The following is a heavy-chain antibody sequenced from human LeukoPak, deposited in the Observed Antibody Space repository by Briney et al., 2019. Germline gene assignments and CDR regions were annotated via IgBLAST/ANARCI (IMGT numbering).Heavy chain of an antibody. CDR2: ISTTGSSI. Sequence: GGSLRLSCAASGFTFSSYEMNWVRQAPGKGLEWVSYISTTGSSIYYADSVKGRFTISRDNDKNLLYLQMNSLRAEDTAVYYCARVQRGIAVALDYWGQGTLATVSS. CDR1: GFTFSSYE. D-gene: IGHD6-19*01. J-gene: IGHJ4*02. CDR3: ARVQRGIAVALDY. V-gene: IGHV3-48*03.